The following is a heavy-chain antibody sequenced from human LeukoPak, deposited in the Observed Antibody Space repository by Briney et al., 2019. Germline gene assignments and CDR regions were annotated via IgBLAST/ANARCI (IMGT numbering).Heavy chain of an antibody. J-gene: IGHJ4*02. CDR1: GFTFSSYA. V-gene: IGHV3-23*01. Sequence: AGGSLRLSCAASGFTFSSYAMSWVRQAPGKGLEWVSAISGSGGSTYYADSVKGRFTISRDNSKNTLYLQMNSLRAEDTAVYYCAKAPPKYYDILTGYYTETSWGQGTLVTVSS. CDR3: AKAPPKYYDILTGYYTETS. CDR2: ISGSGGST. D-gene: IGHD3-9*01.